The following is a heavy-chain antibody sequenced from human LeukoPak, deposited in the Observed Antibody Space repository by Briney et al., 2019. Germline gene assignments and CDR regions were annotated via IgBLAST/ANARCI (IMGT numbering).Heavy chain of an antibody. CDR2: INPNSGAT. Sequence: ASVKVSCKASGYTFTGYYMHWVRQAPGQGLEWMGRINPNSGATTYALQFQGRVTMTRDTSISTAYMELSRLRSDDTAVYYCARSDYGSGLTFDYWGQGTLVTVSS. V-gene: IGHV1-2*06. CDR3: ARSDYGSGLTFDY. J-gene: IGHJ4*02. D-gene: IGHD3-10*01. CDR1: GYTFTGYY.